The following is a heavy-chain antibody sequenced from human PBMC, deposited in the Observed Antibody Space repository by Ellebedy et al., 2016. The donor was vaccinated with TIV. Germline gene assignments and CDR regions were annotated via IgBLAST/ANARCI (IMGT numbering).Heavy chain of an antibody. V-gene: IGHV3-48*04. CDR2: ISSSSSTI. J-gene: IGHJ6*02. CDR1: GFTFSSYS. Sequence: GGSLRLXXAASGFTFSSYSMNWVRQAPGKGLEWVSYISSSSSTIYYADSVKGRFTISRDNAKNSLYLQMNSLRAEDTAVYYCARDPARLVGATHYYYYGMDVWGQGTTVTVSS. CDR3: ARDPARLVGATHYYYYGMDV. D-gene: IGHD1-26*01.